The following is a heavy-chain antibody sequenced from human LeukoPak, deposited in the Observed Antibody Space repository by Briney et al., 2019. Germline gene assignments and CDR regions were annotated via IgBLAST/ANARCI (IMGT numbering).Heavy chain of an antibody. J-gene: IGHJ4*02. CDR1: GFPFSSYA. V-gene: IGHV3-23*01. CDR2: ISGSGGST. Sequence: GSLSLSCAASGFPFSSYAMSWVRQALGKGLEWVSAISGSGGSTYYADSVKGRFTISRDNSKNTLYLQMNSLRAEDTAVYYCANSGDFDYWGQGTLVTVSS. D-gene: IGHD3-10*01. CDR3: ANSGDFDY.